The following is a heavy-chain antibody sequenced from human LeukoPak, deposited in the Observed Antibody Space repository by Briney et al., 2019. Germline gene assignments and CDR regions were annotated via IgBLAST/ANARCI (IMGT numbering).Heavy chain of an antibody. J-gene: IGHJ4*02. CDR2: ISSSSSYI. CDR1: GFTFSSYS. CDR3: ARDGRGYSYGYGFDY. Sequence: GGSLRLSCAASGFTFSSYSMNWVRQAPGKGLEWVSSISSSSSYIYYADSVKGRFTISRDNAKNSLYLQMNSLRAEDTAVYYCARDGRGYSYGYGFDYWGQGNLVTVSS. D-gene: IGHD5-18*01. V-gene: IGHV3-21*04.